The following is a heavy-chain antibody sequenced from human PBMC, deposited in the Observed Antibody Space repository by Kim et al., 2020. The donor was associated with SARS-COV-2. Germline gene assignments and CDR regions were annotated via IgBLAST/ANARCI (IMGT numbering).Heavy chain of an antibody. Sequence: GGSLRLSCAASGFSFSDAWMNWVRQAPGKGLEWVANIKPDGSEDYYADSVKDRFIIFRDNGRKLLYLQMTTLRAEDTAVYYCMGVGAISGHGTTVTVSS. CDR3: MGVGAI. CDR2: IKPDGSED. J-gene: IGHJ3*02. CDR1: GFSFSDAW. V-gene: IGHV3-7*01. D-gene: IGHD3-16*01.